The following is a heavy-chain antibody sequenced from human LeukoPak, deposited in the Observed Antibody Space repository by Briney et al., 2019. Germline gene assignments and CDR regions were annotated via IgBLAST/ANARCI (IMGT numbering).Heavy chain of an antibody. CDR1: GFTFSSYA. CDR3: ARGAGYYDSSGYARFDP. Sequence: GGSLRLSCAASGFTFSSYAMHWVRQAPGKGLEWVSGINWNGGSTGYADSVKGRFSISRDNAKNSLYLQMNSLRAEDTALYHCARGAGYYDSSGYARFDPWGQGTLVTVSS. D-gene: IGHD3-22*01. V-gene: IGHV3-20*01. CDR2: INWNGGST. J-gene: IGHJ5*02.